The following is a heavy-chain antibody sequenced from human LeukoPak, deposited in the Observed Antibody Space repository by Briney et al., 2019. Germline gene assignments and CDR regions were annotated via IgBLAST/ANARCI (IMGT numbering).Heavy chain of an antibody. CDR1: GFTFSSYS. J-gene: IGHJ5*02. CDR3: ARDIAFYDSPSVNWFDP. Sequence: GGSLRLSCAASGFTFSSYSMNWVRQAPGKGLEWVSSINSSSSYIYYADSVKGRFTISRDNAKNSLYLQMNSLRAEDTAVYYCARDIAFYDSPSVNWFDPWGQGTLVTVSS. D-gene: IGHD3-22*01. CDR2: INSSSSYI. V-gene: IGHV3-21*01.